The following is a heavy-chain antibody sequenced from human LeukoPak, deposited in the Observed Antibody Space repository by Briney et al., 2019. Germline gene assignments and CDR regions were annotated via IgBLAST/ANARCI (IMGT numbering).Heavy chain of an antibody. CDR3: ARRRIAAAGIFDY. D-gene: IGHD6-13*01. J-gene: IGHJ4*02. V-gene: IGHV5-10-1*01. CDR2: IDPSDSYT. CDR1: GYSFTSYW. Sequence: GESLKISCKGSGYSFTSYWISWVRQMPGKGLEWMGRIDPSDSYTNYSPSFQGHVTISADRSISTAYLQWSSLKASDTAMYYCARRRIAAAGIFDYWGQGTLVTVSS.